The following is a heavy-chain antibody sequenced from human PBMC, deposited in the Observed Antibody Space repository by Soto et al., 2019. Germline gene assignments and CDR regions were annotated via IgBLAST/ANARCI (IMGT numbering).Heavy chain of an antibody. CDR3: ARDLSPPRGPSHYYYYGMDV. D-gene: IGHD3-10*01. J-gene: IGHJ6*02. CDR1: GFTFSSYW. CDR2: INSDGSST. V-gene: IGHV3-74*01. Sequence: PGGSLRLSCAASGFTFSSYWMHWVRQAPGKGLVWVSRINSDGSSTSYADSVKGRFTISRNNAKNTLYLQMNSLRAEDTAVYYCARDLSPPRGPSHYYYYGMDVWGQGTTVTVSS.